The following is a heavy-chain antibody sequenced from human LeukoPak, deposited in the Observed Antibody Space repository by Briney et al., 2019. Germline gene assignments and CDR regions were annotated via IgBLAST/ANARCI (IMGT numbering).Heavy chain of an antibody. D-gene: IGHD6-13*01. J-gene: IGHJ5*02. V-gene: IGHV3-53*01. CDR1: GFTVSDNY. CDR3: ARDAPQVPAAGVLAS. Sequence: LGGSLRLSCAASGFTVSDNYMSWVRQAPGKGLEGVSVMYSRGDTYYANSVKGRFTFSRDISKNTLYLQMNGLRTEDTAMYYCARDAPQVPAAGVLASWGQGTLVTVSS. CDR2: MYSRGDT.